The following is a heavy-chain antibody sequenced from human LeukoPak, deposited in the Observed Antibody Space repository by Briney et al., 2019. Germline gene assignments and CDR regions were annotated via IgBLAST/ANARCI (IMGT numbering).Heavy chain of an antibody. CDR3: ARSVATNLRYCSGGSCYLLRD. V-gene: IGHV1-69*05. J-gene: IGHJ4*02. CDR1: GGTFSSYA. D-gene: IGHD2-15*01. Sequence: SVKVPCKASGGTFSSYAISWVRQAPGQGLEWMGGIIPIFGTANYAQKFQGRVTITTDESTSTAYMELSSLRSEDTAVYYCARSVATNLRYCSGGSCYLLRDWGQGTLVTVSS. CDR2: IIPIFGTA.